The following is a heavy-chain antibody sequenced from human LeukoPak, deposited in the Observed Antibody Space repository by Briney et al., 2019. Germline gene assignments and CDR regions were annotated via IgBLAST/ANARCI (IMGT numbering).Heavy chain of an antibody. V-gene: IGHV3-23*01. J-gene: IGHJ4*02. CDR3: AKDREYYFDY. CDR1: GFTFSNYA. CDR2: ISGSGGST. Sequence: PGGSLRLSCATSGFTFSNYAMSWVRQAPGKGLEWVSAISGSGGSTYYADSVKGRFTISRDNSKNTLYLQMNSLRAEDTAVYYCAKDREYYFDYWGQGTLVTVSS.